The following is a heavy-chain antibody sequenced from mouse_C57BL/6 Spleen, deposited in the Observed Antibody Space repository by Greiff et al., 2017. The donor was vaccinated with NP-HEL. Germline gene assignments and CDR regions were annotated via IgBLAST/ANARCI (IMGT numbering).Heavy chain of an antibody. CDR3: ASLLTGFDY. V-gene: IGHV1-22*01. D-gene: IGHD4-1*01. CDR1: GYTFTDYN. J-gene: IGHJ2*01. CDR2: INPNNGGT. Sequence: EVQLQESGPELVKPGASVKMSCKASGYTFTDYNMHWVKQSHGKSLEWIGYINPNNGGTSYNQKFKGKATLTVNKSSSTAYMELRSLTSEDSAVYYCASLLTGFDYWGQGTTLTVSS.